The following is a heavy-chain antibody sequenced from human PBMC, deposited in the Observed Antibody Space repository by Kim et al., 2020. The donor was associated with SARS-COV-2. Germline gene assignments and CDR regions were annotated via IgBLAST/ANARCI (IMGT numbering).Heavy chain of an antibody. D-gene: IGHD3-3*01. V-gene: IGHV4-31*03. CDR1: GGSISSGGYY. CDR3: ARGRGSITIFGVVTHDAFDI. J-gene: IGHJ3*02. Sequence: SETLSLTCTVSGGSISSGGYYWSWIRQHPGKGLEWIGYIYYSGSTYYNPSLKSRVTISVDTSKNQFSLKLSSVTAADTAVYYCARGRGSITIFGVVTHDAFDIWGQGTMVTVSS. CDR2: IYYSGST.